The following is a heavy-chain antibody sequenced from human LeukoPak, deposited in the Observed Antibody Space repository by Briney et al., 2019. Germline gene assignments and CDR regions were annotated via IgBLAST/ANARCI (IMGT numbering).Heavy chain of an antibody. CDR2: ISSSSSTI. V-gene: IGHV3-48*01. Sequence: GGSLRLSCAASGFTFSSYSMNWVRQAPGKGLEWVSYISSSSSTIYYADSVKGRFTISRDNAKNSLYLQMDSLRAEDTAVYYCASLSVYDAFDIWGQGTMVTVSS. J-gene: IGHJ3*02. CDR1: GFTFSSYS. CDR3: ASLSVYDAFDI. D-gene: IGHD2-8*01.